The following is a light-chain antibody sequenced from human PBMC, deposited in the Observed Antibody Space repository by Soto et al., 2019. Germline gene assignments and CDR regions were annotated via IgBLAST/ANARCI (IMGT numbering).Light chain of an antibody. Sequence: QLVLTQSSSASASLGSSVKLTCTLSSGHSTYIIAWHQQQPGKAPRYLMKVEGSGSYNKGSGVPDRFSGSSSGADRYLTIXXXXXXXXADYYCETWDSRPWVFGGGTKLTVL. V-gene: IGLV4-60*01. CDR3: ETWDSRPWV. CDR1: SGHSTYI. CDR2: VEGSGSY. J-gene: IGLJ3*02.